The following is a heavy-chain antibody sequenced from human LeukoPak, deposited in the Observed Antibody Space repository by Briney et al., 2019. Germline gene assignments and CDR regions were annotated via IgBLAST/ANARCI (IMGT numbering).Heavy chain of an antibody. CDR2: IYHSGST. J-gene: IGHJ6*03. CDR3: ARHVVPAAQSSYMDV. D-gene: IGHD2-2*01. Sequence: SKTLSLTCAVSGYSISSGYYWGWIRQPPGKGLEWIGSIYHSGSTNYNPSLKSRVTISVDTSKNQFSLKLNSVTAADTSLYYCARHVVPAAQSSYMDVWGKGTTVTVSS. V-gene: IGHV4-38-2*01. CDR1: GYSISSGYY.